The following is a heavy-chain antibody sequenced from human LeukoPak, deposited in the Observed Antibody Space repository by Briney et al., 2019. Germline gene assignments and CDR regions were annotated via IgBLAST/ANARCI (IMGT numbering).Heavy chain of an antibody. D-gene: IGHD4-23*01. CDR2: FDPEDGET. J-gene: IGHJ3*02. V-gene: IGHV1-24*01. Sequence: ASVKVSCKVSGYTLTELSMHWVRQAPGKGLEWMGGFDPEDGETIYAQKFQGRVTMTEDTSTDTAYMELSSLRSEDTAVYYCATAILRWQRGAFDIWGQGTMVTVSS. CDR3: ATAILRWQRGAFDI. CDR1: GYTLTELS.